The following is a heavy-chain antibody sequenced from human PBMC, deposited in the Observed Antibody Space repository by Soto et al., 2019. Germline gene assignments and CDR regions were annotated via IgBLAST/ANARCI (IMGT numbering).Heavy chain of an antibody. V-gene: IGHV1-2*02. J-gene: IGHJ6*02. Sequence: ASVKVSCKASGYTFTGYYMHWVRQAPGQGLEWMGWINPNSGGTNYAQKFQGRVTMTRDTSISTAYTELSRLRSDDTAVYYCARDQLELPSYYYYGMDVWGQGTTVTVSS. CDR1: GYTFTGYY. CDR3: ARDQLELPSYYYYGMDV. D-gene: IGHD1-7*01. CDR2: INPNSGGT.